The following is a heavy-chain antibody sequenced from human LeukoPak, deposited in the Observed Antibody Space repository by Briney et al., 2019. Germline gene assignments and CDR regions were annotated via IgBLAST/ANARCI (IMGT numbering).Heavy chain of an antibody. D-gene: IGHD1-26*01. J-gene: IGHJ4*02. CDR1: GFSFSGTW. Sequence: GGSLRLSCATSGFSFSGTWMTWVRQAPGKGLECITNISPDGSEKYYLDSVKGRFTVSRDNAKKLVYLQMNSLRVEDTAIYFCATDLNHDSGGWGQGALVTVSS. V-gene: IGHV3-7*01. CDR3: ATDLNHDSGG. CDR2: ISPDGSEK.